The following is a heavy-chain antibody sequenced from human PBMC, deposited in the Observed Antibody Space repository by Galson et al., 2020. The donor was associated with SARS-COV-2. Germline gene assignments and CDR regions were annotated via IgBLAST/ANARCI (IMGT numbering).Heavy chain of an antibody. CDR3: AKEDSQLWFGELSLYMDV. J-gene: IGHJ6*03. CDR2: IWYDGSNK. V-gene: IGHV3-33*06. D-gene: IGHD3-10*01. CDR1: GFTFSSYG. Sequence: QLGESLKISCAASGFTFSSYGMHWVRQAPGKGLEWVAVIWYDGSNKYYADSVKGRFTISRDNSKNTLYLQMNSLRAEDTAVYYCAKEDSQLWFGELSLYMDVWGKGTTVTVSS.